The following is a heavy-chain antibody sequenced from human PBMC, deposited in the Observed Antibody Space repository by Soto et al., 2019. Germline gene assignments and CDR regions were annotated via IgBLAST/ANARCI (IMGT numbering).Heavy chain of an antibody. V-gene: IGHV3-7*01. D-gene: IGHD6-13*01. CDR3: ARIASAGRGWDV. CDR1: GFTFSSYW. J-gene: IGHJ6*02. CDR2: IKQDGREK. Sequence: EVQLVESGGGLVQPGGSLRLSCAASGFTFSSYWMSWVRQAPVKGLEWVGNIKQDGREKNYVDFVEGRFTISRDNAENSLDLQMNSLRAEDTAVYYCARIASAGRGWDVWGQGTTVVVSS.